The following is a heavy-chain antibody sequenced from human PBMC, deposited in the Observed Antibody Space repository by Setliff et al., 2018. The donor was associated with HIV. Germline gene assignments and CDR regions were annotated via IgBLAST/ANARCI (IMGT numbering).Heavy chain of an antibody. D-gene: IGHD6-13*01. V-gene: IGHV1-8*01. Sequence: ASVKVSCKASGYTFTSYDINWVRQATGQGLEWMGWMNPNSGNTGYAQKFQGRVTMTRNTSISTAYMELSSLRSEDTAVYYCARLWDGIAAAGTDYWGQGTLVTVPQ. CDR3: ARLWDGIAAAGTDY. J-gene: IGHJ4*02. CDR2: MNPNSGNT. CDR1: GYTFTSYD.